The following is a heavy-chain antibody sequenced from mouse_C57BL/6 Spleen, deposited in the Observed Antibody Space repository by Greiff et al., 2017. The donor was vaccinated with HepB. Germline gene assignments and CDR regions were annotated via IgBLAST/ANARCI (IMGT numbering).Heavy chain of an antibody. CDR1: GYAFSSYW. Sequence: QVQLQQSGAELVKPGASVKISCKASGYAFSSYWMNWVKQRPGKGLEWIGQIYPGDGGTNYNEKFKSKATLTVDKSSSTAYMQLSSLTSEDSAVYYCARRDYYGSLFAYWGQGTLVTVSA. V-gene: IGHV1-80*01. J-gene: IGHJ3*01. CDR3: ARRDYYGSLFAY. CDR2: IYPGDGGT. D-gene: IGHD1-1*01.